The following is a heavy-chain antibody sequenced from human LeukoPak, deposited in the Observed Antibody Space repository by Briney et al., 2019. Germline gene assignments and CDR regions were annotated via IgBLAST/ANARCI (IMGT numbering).Heavy chain of an antibody. CDR3: VGGSWNWYFNL. V-gene: IGHV4-39*02. J-gene: IGHJ2*01. CDR2: ISYTGST. Sequence: SETLSLTCTVSGGSISSSTYYCGWIRQPPGKGLEWIGSISYTGSTYYNPSLKSRVTISVDTSRIRFSLKLSSVTAADTAVYYCVGGSWNWYFNLWGRGTLVTVSS. D-gene: IGHD1-1*01. CDR1: GGSISSSTYY.